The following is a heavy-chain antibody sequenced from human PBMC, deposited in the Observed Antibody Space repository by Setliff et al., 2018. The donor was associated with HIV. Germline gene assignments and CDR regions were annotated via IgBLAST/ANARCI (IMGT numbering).Heavy chain of an antibody. V-gene: IGHV4-4*07. J-gene: IGHJ6*03. CDR2: LYVSGDT. CDR1: DDPISSYY. CDR3: ALTGHRLLRGYVDV. Sequence: SETLSLTCYVTDDPISSYYWSWVRQPAGKGLEWIGRLYVSGDTNYNPSLKSRVTMSLDTSKKHFSLTLKSVTAADTAVYYCALTGHRLLRGYVDVWGKGITVTVSS. D-gene: IGHD2-15*01.